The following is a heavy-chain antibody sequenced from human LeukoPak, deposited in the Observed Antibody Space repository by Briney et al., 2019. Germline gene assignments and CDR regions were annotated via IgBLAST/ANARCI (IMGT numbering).Heavy chain of an antibody. CDR1: GYTLAELS. V-gene: IGHV1-24*01. J-gene: IGHJ4*02. CDR3: ATDDSSGYRGSDY. D-gene: IGHD3-22*01. CDR2: FDPEDGET. Sequence: ASVKVSCKVSGYTLAELSMHWLRQAPGKGLEWMGGFDPEDGETIYAQKFRGRVTMTEDTSTDTAYMELSRLRSEDTAVYYCATDDSSGYRGSDYWGQGTLVTVSS.